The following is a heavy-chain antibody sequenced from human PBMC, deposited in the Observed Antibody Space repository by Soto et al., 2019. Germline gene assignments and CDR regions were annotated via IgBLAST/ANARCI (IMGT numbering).Heavy chain of an antibody. CDR3: PRNPNDCGEYTVFAV. V-gene: IGHV4-31*03. CDR1: GGAIRRGVYH. Sequence: SETLSLTCNVSGGAIRRGVYHWVWIRQHPEKCRDWIGHVYSTGSVFYTPSLETRVDIYSDKSNDCFPLQLTSVTAADTAIYYCPRNPNDCGEYTVFAVWGHGTLVTASS. CDR2: VYSTGSV. J-gene: IGHJ3*01. D-gene: IGHD4-17*01.